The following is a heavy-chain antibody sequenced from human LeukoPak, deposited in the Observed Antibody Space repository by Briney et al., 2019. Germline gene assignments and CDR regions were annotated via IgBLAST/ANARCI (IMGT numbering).Heavy chain of an antibody. CDR2: ISSSSTTI. Sequence: PGGSLRLSCAASGFTFSTYSMNWVRQAPGKGLEWVSYISSSSTTIYYADSVKGRFTISRDNAKNSLYLQMNSLRAEDTAVYYCAKDSNFLDAFDIWGQGTMVTVSS. CDR3: AKDSNFLDAFDI. D-gene: IGHD5-24*01. J-gene: IGHJ3*02. CDR1: GFTFSTYS. V-gene: IGHV3-48*01.